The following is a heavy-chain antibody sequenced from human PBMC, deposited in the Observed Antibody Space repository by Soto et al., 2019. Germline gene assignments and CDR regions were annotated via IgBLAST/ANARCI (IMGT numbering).Heavy chain of an antibody. CDR2: IKQDGSEK. V-gene: IGHV3-7*01. J-gene: IGHJ6*02. D-gene: IGHD2-2*02. CDR1: GFTFSSYW. Sequence: GGSLRLSCAASGFTFSSYWMSWVRQAPGKGLEWVANIKQDGSEKYYVDSVKGRFTISRDNAKNSLYLQMNSLRAEDTAVYYCARDDSCSSTSCYIYYYYGMDVWGQGTTVTVSS. CDR3: ARDDSCSSTSCYIYYYYGMDV.